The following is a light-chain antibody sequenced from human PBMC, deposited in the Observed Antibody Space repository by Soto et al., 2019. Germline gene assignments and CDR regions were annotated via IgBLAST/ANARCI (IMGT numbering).Light chain of an antibody. CDR3: QQYYSYPLT. J-gene: IGKJ5*01. CDR2: AAS. CDR1: QGISSY. V-gene: IGKV1-8*01. Sequence: AIRMTQSPSSFSASTGDRVTITCRASQGISSYLAWYQQKPGNAPNLLISAASTLQGGVPSRFSGSGSGTDFTLTISCLQSEDFATYYCQQYYSYPLTFGQGTRLEIK.